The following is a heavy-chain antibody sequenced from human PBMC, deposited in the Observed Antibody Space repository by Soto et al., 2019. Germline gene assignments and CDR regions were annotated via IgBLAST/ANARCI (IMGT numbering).Heavy chain of an antibody. Sequence: PGGSLRLSCAASGFTLRSYAMSWVRQAPGKGLEWVSAISGSGGSTYYADSVKGRFTISRDNSKNTLYLQMNSLRAQDTAVYYCAKGIVYYYDRSGYFAYWDQRTLVTVSS. CDR3: AKGIVYYYDRSGYFAY. CDR2: ISGSGGST. CDR1: GFTLRSYA. D-gene: IGHD3-22*01. V-gene: IGHV3-23*01. J-gene: IGHJ4*02.